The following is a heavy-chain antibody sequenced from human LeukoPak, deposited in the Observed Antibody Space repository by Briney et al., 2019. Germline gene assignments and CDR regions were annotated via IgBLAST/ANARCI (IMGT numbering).Heavy chain of an antibody. CDR3: AREPTYYYDSSGYYFPIVYFDY. D-gene: IGHD3-22*01. Sequence: SQTLSLTCTVSGGSISSGSYYWSWIRQPAGKGLEWIGRIYTSGSTNYNPSLKSRVTISVDTSKNQFSLKLSSVTAADTAVYYCAREPTYYYDSSGYYFPIVYFDYWGQGTLVTVSS. J-gene: IGHJ4*02. CDR1: GGSISSGSYY. V-gene: IGHV4-61*02. CDR2: IYTSGST.